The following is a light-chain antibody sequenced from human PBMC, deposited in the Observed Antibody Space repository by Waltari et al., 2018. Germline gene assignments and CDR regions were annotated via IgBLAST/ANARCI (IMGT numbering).Light chain of an antibody. CDR1: NIETKT. CDR2: PDG. Sequence: SYVLTQPPSVSVAPGKAATFTSEGRNIETKTVHRYQQKAGQAPPLAVYPDGDRPPGIPERFSGSNSGSTATLTISRVEAGDEADYFCQVWDTRSDHVVFGGGTKLTVL. CDR3: QVWDTRSDHVV. J-gene: IGLJ2*01. V-gene: IGLV3-21*03.